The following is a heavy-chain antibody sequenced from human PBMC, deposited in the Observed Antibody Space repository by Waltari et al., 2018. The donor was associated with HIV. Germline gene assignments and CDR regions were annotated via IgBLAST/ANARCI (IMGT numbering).Heavy chain of an antibody. J-gene: IGHJ6*02. V-gene: IGHV3-30*18. D-gene: IGHD3-16*01. CDR1: GFTFSSYG. CDR3: AKDQGVKGYYYYGMDV. CDR2: ISYDGSNK. Sequence: QVQLVESGGGVVQPGRSLRLSCAASGFTFSSYGLHWVRQAPGKGLEWVAVISYDGSNKYYADSVKGRFTISRDNSKNTLYLQMNSLRAEDTAVYYCAKDQGVKGYYYYGMDVWGQGTTVTVSS.